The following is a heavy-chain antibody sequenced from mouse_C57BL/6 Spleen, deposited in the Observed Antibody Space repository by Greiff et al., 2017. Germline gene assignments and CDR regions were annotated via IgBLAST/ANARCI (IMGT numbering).Heavy chain of an antibody. V-gene: IGHV1-61*01. CDR3: AREGPPMDY. CDR2: IYPSDSET. D-gene: IGHD3-3*01. J-gene: IGHJ4*01. Sequence: QVQLQQPGAELVRPGSSVKLSCKASGYTFTSYWMDWVKQRPGQGLEWIGNIYPSDSETHYNQKFKDKATLTVDKSSSTAYMQLSSLTSEDSAVYYCAREGPPMDYWGQGTSGTVSS. CDR1: GYTFTSYW.